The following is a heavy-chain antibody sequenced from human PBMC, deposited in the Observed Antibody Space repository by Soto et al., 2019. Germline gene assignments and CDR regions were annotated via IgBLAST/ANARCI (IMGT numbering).Heavy chain of an antibody. CDR1: GDSVSSSFW. V-gene: IGHV4-4*02. Sequence: SETLSLTCAVSGDSVSSSFWWTWVRQPPGKGLEWIGEIYHTETTNYAPSLKSRVTISLDKSMNQFSMRFNSVTPADTAVYYCARYDFGTFDNWGQGIRVTVSS. J-gene: IGHJ4*02. D-gene: IGHD4-17*01. CDR2: IYHTETT. CDR3: ARYDFGTFDN.